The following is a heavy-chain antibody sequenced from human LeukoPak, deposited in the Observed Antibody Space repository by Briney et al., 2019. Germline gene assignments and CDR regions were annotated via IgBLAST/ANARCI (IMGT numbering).Heavy chain of an antibody. CDR1: GGSISSYY. D-gene: IGHD5-18*01. Sequence: SETLSLTCTLSGGSISSYYWSWIRQPPGKGLEWIGYIYYSGSTNCNPSLKSRVTISVDTSKNQFSLKLSSVTAADTAVYYCARLMDTAMELDYWGQGTLVTVSS. J-gene: IGHJ4*02. CDR2: IYYSGST. CDR3: ARLMDTAMELDY. V-gene: IGHV4-59*08.